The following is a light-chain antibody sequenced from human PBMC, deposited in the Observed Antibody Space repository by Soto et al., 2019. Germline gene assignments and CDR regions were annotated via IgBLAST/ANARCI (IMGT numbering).Light chain of an antibody. V-gene: IGLV1-47*01. CDR2: RNN. CDR3: AAWDDGVGGPA. Sequence: QSVLTQPPSASGTPGQRVTISCSGSNSNIGNKYVYWYQQLPGTAPKLVMYRNNHRPSGVPDRFSGSESGTSASLAISGLRSEDEADYYCAAWDDGVGGPAFGGGTKLTVL. CDR1: NSNIGNKY. J-gene: IGLJ2*01.